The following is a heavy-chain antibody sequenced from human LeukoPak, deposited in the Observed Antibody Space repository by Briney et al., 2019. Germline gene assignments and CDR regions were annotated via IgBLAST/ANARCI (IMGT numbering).Heavy chain of an antibody. CDR1: GGTFSSYA. CDR2: IIPILGIA. J-gene: IGHJ5*02. Sequence: SVKVSCKASGGTFSSYAISWVRQAPGQGLEWMGRIIPILGIANYAQEFQGRVTITADKSTSTAYMELSSLRSEDTAVYYCARAGVAVASNWFDPWGQGTLVTVSS. D-gene: IGHD6-19*01. V-gene: IGHV1-69*04. CDR3: ARAGVAVASNWFDP.